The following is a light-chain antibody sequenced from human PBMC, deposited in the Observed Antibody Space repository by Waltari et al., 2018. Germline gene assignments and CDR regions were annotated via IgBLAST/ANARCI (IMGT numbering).Light chain of an antibody. CDR3: QQYNSYSYT. V-gene: IGKV1-5*03. CDR2: KAS. CDR1: QSISSW. Sequence: DIQMTQSPSTLSASVGARVTITCRASQSISSWLAWYQQKPGKAPKLLIYKASSLESGVPSRCSGSGSGTEFTLTISSLQPDDFATYYCQQYNSYSYTFGQGTKLEIK. J-gene: IGKJ2*01.